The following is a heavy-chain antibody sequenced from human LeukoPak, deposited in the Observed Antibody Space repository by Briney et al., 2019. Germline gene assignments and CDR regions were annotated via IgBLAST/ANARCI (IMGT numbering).Heavy chain of an antibody. J-gene: IGHJ4*02. CDR1: GYTFTSYG. V-gene: IGHV1-18*01. Sequence: ASVKVSCKASGYTFTSYGIIWVRQAPGQGLEWMGWISTYNGNTKYAQSTNYAQKLQGRVTMTTDTSTSTAYMELRSLRSDDTAVYYCARDSGGGYSYGYYFDYWGQGTLVTVSS. CDR2: ISTYNGNTKYAQST. CDR3: ARDSGGGYSYGYYFDY. D-gene: IGHD5-18*01.